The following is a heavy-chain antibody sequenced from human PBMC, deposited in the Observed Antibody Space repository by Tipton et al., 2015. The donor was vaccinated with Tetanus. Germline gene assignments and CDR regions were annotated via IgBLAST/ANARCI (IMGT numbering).Heavy chain of an antibody. CDR2: INPTDYQT. Sequence: VQLVQSGPEVKKPGESLKISCKPSGYNFTIYWIGWVRQMPGKGLEWMGVINPTDYQTSYNPSFEGQVTISADRSINTAYLQWSSLQTSVTAMYFCARRRSAILSGSYHWYFDIWGRGTLVTVSS. J-gene: IGHJ2*01. CDR1: GYNFTIYW. V-gene: IGHV5-51*01. CDR3: ARRRSAILSGSYHWYFDI. D-gene: IGHD3-9*01.